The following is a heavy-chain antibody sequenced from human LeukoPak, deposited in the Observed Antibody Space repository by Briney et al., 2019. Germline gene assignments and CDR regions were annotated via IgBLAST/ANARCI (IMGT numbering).Heavy chain of an antibody. J-gene: IGHJ4*02. D-gene: IGHD3-22*01. CDR3: ATRVDYYDSSGYYSSMDY. CDR1: GYTLTELS. Sequence: ASVEVSCKVSGYTLTELSMHWVRQAPGKGLEWMGGFDPEDGETIYAQKFQGRVTMTEDTSTDTAYMELSSLRSEDTAVYYCATRVDYYDSSGYYSSMDYWGQGTLVTVSS. CDR2: FDPEDGET. V-gene: IGHV1-24*01.